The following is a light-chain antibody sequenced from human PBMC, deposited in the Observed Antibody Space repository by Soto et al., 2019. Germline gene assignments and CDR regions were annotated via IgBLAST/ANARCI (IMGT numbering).Light chain of an antibody. V-gene: IGKV1-6*02. J-gene: IGKJ1*01. CDR1: QAIRTA. CDR3: LLDFRYFWA. CDR2: AAS. Sequence: AIQLTQSPSSLYTSVGHTVTITCRASQAIRTALGWYQQKPGKFPKLLIYAASIFQSGVPSRFSGSGSGKDLPITISSLKTEDFENYYCLLDFRYFWAFGPGTQVEIK.